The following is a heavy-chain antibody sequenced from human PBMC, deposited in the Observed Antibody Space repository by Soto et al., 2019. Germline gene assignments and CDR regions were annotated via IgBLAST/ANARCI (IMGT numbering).Heavy chain of an antibody. D-gene: IGHD3-10*01. V-gene: IGHV3-53*01. CDR3: AKDGRGSGSHYNSFGY. Sequence: LSLSCAASGFTVGNNYMSWVRQAPGKGLEWVSLIYSTGTTKYADSVKGRFTVSRDNAKNTLYLQMNSLRAEDTAVYYCAKDGRGSGSHYNSFGYWGQGTLVTVSS. CDR2: IYSTGTT. J-gene: IGHJ4*02. CDR1: GFTVGNNY.